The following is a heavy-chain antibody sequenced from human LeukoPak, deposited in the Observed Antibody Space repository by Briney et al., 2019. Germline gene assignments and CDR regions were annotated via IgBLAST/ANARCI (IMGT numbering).Heavy chain of an antibody. CDR3: ARVRGAAVAGTPERAFDC. CDR2: IYHSGST. V-gene: IGHV4-4*02. CDR1: GGSISSSNW. D-gene: IGHD6-19*01. Sequence: SETLSLTCAVSGGSISSSNWWSWVRQPPGKGLEWIGEIYHSGSTNYNPSLKSRVTISVDKSKNQFSLKVTSVTAADSALYFCARVRGAAVAGTPERAFDCWGQGILVTVSS. J-gene: IGHJ4*02.